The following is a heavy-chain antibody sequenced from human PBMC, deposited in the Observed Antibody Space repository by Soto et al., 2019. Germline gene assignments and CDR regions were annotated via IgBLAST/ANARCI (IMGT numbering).Heavy chain of an antibody. J-gene: IGHJ3*02. CDR1: RFIFSDFY. D-gene: IGHD3-10*01. Sequence: QVEVVESGGGLVKPGGSLRLSCVVSRFIFSDFYMSWIRQTPGKGLAWLSSISSDGAHTDYADSVKGRFTISRDNARNSLFLEMNSLRAEDTAIYSCARGRDAFDMWGPGTMVNVSS. V-gene: IGHV3-11*05. CDR2: ISSDGAHT. CDR3: ARGRDAFDM.